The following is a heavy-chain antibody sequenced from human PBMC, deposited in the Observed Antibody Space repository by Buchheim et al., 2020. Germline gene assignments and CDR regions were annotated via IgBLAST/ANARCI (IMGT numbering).Heavy chain of an antibody. J-gene: IGHJ6*02. V-gene: IGHV3-30*18. CDR1: GFTFSSYG. D-gene: IGHD3-3*01. CDR2: ISYDGSNK. CDR3: AKDRVTIFGYLDV. Sequence: QVQLVESGGGVVQPGRSLRLSCAASGFTFSSYGMHWVRQAPGKGLEWVAVISYDGSNKYYADSVKGRFTISRHNSKNTLYLQMNSLRAEDTAVYYCAKDRVTIFGYLDVWGQGTT.